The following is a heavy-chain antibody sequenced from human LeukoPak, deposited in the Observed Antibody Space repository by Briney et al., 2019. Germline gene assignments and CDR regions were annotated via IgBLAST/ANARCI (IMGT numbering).Heavy chain of an antibody. CDR2: IWYDGSDK. D-gene: IGHD3-16*01. V-gene: IGHV3-33*01. Sequence: GGSLRLSCAASGFTFSNYGMHWVRQAPGKGLEWVAVIWYDGSDKYHADSVKGRFTISRDNSKSTLYLQMNSLRVEDTAVYYCARPVVLGAYLRGAYYFDSGAREPWSPSPQ. J-gene: IGHJ4*02. CDR3: ARPVVLGAYLRGAYYFDS. CDR1: GFTFSNYG.